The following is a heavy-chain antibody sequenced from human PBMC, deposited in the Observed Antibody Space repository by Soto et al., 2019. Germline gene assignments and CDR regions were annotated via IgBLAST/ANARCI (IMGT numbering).Heavy chain of an antibody. J-gene: IGHJ6*02. V-gene: IGHV4-34*01. Sequence: SETLSLTCAVYGGSFSGYYWSWFRQSPGKGLEWIGEINHSGSTNYNPSLKSRVTISVDTSKNQFSLKLSSVTAADTAVYYCARGYPYYDILTRLGGRYYYYGMDVWGQGTTVTVS. CDR1: GGSFSGYY. CDR3: ARGYPYYDILTRLGGRYYYYGMDV. D-gene: IGHD3-9*01. CDR2: INHSGST.